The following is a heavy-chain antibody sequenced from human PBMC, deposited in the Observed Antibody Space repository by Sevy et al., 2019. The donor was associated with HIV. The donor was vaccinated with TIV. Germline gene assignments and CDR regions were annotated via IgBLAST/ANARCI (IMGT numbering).Heavy chain of an antibody. J-gene: IGHJ6*02. D-gene: IGHD6-13*01. CDR1: GFTLSSYS. Sequence: GGSLRLSCAASGFTLSSYSMNWVRQAPGKGLEWVSYISSSSSTIYYADSVKGRFTISRDNAKNSLYLQMNSLRAEDTAVYYCARGIAAAGTVYYYYGMDVWGQGTTVTVSS. V-gene: IGHV3-48*01. CDR3: ARGIAAAGTVYYYYGMDV. CDR2: ISSSSSTI.